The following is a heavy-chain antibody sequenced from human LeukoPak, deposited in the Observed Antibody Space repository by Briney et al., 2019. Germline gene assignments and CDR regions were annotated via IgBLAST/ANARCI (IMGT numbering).Heavy chain of an antibody. D-gene: IGHD1-26*01. CDR3: AISLVGPSTSRGAFDI. CDR1: GYTFTNFW. V-gene: IGHV5-51*01. CDR2: VSPSDSDT. J-gene: IGHJ3*02. Sequence: GESLKISCEGSGYTFTNFWIGWVRQMPGKGLEWMGIVSPSDSDTRYSPSFQGQVTISADKSITTAYLQWSSLKASDTAMYYCAISLVGPSTSRGAFDIWGQGTMVTVSS.